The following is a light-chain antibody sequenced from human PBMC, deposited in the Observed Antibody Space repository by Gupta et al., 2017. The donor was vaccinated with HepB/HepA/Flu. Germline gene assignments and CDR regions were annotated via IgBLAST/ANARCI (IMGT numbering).Light chain of an antibody. V-gene: IGLV4-60*03. Sequence: QPVLTHSSSASASLGSSVKLTCTLSIGHTSYVIGWHQQQPGKAPRYLMKLEGSGTYNKGSGVPDRFSGSSSGAGRYLTITNLQSEDEADYYCETGDSNTKVFGGGTKLTVL. CDR2: LEGSGTY. J-gene: IGLJ3*02. CDR3: ETGDSNTKV. CDR1: IGHTSYV.